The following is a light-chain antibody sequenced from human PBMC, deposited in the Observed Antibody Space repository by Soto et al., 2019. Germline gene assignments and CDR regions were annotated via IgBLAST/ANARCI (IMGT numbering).Light chain of an antibody. CDR3: QHLNNHRLT. V-gene: IGKV1-9*01. Sequence: DIQLTQSPSFLSASVGDRVTITCRASQGISSYFAWYQQKPGKAPKLLIYAVSTLQSGVPSRFSGSASGTEFTLTISSLQTVDFVTYYFQHLNNHRLTFGGGTNVEIK. CDR2: AVS. J-gene: IGKJ4*01. CDR1: QGISSY.